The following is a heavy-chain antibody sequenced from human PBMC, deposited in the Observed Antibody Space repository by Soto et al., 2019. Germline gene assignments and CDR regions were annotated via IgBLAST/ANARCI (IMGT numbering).Heavy chain of an antibody. CDR2: ISGSGGST. V-gene: IGHV3-23*01. CDR3: AKDRRSFPLEWSAPRDFDY. D-gene: IGHD3-3*01. CDR1: GFTFSSYA. Sequence: EVQLLESGGGLVQPGGSLRLSCAASGFTFSSYAMSWVRQARGKGLEWVSAISGSGGSTYYADSVKGRFTISRDNSKNTLYLQMNSLRAEDTAVYYCAKDRRSFPLEWSAPRDFDYWGQGTLVTVSS. J-gene: IGHJ4*02.